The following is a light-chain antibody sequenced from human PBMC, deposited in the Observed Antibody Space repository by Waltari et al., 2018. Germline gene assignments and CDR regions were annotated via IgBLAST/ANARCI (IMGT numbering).Light chain of an antibody. Sequence: DIQMTQSPSALSASVGDRVIITCRASQSISRWWAGYQQKAGKAPKLLIYKASTLQSGVPSRFSGSGSGTEFTLPISSLQPDDSATYYCQQYNGYSGTFGGGTKVEI. J-gene: IGKJ4*01. CDR3: QQYNGYSGT. V-gene: IGKV1-5*03. CDR2: KAS. CDR1: QSISRW.